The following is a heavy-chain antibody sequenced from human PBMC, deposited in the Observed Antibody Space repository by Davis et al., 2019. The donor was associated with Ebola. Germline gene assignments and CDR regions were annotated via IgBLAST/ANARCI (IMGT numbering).Heavy chain of an antibody. CDR3: TRLFEYSSSWYMGIDS. CDR1: GFTFSSYW. CDR2: INSDGSST. Sequence: HTGGSLRLSCAASGFTFSSYWMHWVRQAPGKGLVWVSRINSDGSSTSYADSVKGRFTISRDNAKNTLYLQMNSLRAEDTAVYYCTRLFEYSSSWYMGIDSWGQGTLVTVSS. D-gene: IGHD6-13*01. J-gene: IGHJ4*02. V-gene: IGHV3-74*01.